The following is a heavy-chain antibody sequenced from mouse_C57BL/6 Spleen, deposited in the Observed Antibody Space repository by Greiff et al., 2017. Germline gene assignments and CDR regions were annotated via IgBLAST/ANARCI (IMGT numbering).Heavy chain of an antibody. CDR1: GYTFTSYW. CDR3: ARYYGNGAWFAY. V-gene: IGHV1-55*01. CDR2: IYPGSGST. Sequence: VQLQQPGAELVKPGASVKMSCKASGYTFTSYWITWVKQRPGQGLEWIGDIYPGSGSTNYNEKFKSKATLTVDTSSSTAYMQLSSLTSEDSAVYSCARYYGNGAWFAYWGQGTLVTVSA. J-gene: IGHJ3*01. D-gene: IGHD2-1*01.